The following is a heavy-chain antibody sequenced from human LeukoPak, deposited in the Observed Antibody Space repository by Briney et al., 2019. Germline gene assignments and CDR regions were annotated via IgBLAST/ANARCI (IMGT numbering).Heavy chain of an antibody. D-gene: IGHD3-10*01. J-gene: IGHJ4*02. Sequence: GGSLRLSCAASGFTFDDYAMHWVRQAPGKGLEWVSAISGSGGSTYHADSVKGRFTISRDNSKNTLYLQMNSLRAEDTAVYYCAKDGVGYYGSGSYTNWGQGTLVTASS. CDR1: GFTFDDYA. CDR2: ISGSGGST. CDR3: AKDGVGYYGSGSYTN. V-gene: IGHV3-23*01.